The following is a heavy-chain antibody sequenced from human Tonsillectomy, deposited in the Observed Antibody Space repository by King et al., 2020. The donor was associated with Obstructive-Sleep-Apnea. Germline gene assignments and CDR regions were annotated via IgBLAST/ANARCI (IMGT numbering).Heavy chain of an antibody. CDR2: INSDGSST. V-gene: IGHV3-74*01. CDR3: AREREYSSSWLEPFDY. D-gene: IGHD6-13*01. Sequence: VQLVEAGGGLVQPGGSLRLSCAASGFTFSSYWMHWVRQAPGKGLVWVSRINSDGSSTRYADSVKGRFTISRDNAKNTLYLQMNSLRAEDTAVYYCAREREYSSSWLEPFDYWGQGTLVTVSS. J-gene: IGHJ4*02. CDR1: GFTFSSYW.